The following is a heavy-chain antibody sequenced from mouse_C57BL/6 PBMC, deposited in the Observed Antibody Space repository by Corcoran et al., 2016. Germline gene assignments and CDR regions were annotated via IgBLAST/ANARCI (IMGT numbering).Heavy chain of an antibody. J-gene: IGHJ2*01. CDR3: ARGIFDYYGSSYYFDY. V-gene: IGHV1-26*01. CDR2: INPNNGGT. CDR1: GYTFTDYY. Sequence: EFQLQQSGPELVKPGASVKISCKASGYTFTDYYMNWVKQSHGKSLEWIGDINPNNGGTSYNQKFKGKATLTVDKSSSTAYMELRSLTSEDSAVYYCARGIFDYYGSSYYFDYWGQGTTLTVSS. D-gene: IGHD1-1*01.